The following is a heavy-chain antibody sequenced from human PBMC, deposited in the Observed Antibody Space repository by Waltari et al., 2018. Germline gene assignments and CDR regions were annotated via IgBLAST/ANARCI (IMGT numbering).Heavy chain of an antibody. CDR1: GGSISSGSYY. CDR2: IYTSGST. Sequence: QVQLQESGPGLVKPSQTLSLPCTVSGGSISSGSYYWSWIRQPAGKGLEWIGYIYTSGSTNYNPSLKRRVTISVDTSKNQFSLKLSSVTAADTAVYYCARMITFGGVIVIGGVGAFDIWGQGTMVTVSS. CDR3: ARMITFGGVIVIGGVGAFDI. V-gene: IGHV4-61*09. D-gene: IGHD3-16*02. J-gene: IGHJ3*02.